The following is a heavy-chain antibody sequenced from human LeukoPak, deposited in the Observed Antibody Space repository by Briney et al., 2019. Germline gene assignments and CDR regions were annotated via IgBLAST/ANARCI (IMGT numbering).Heavy chain of an antibody. J-gene: IGHJ4*02. CDR2: IYSGGST. D-gene: IGHD3/OR15-3a*01. Sequence: GGSLRLSCAASGFTVSSNYMSWVRQAPGKGLERVSVIYSGGSTYYADSVKGRFTISRDNSKNTLYLQMNSLRAEDTAVYYCARVFGLGLVDYWGQGTLVTVSS. V-gene: IGHV3-53*01. CDR1: GFTVSSNY. CDR3: ARVFGLGLVDY.